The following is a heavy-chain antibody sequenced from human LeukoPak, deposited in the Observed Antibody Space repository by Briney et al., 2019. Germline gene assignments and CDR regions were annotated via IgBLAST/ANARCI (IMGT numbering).Heavy chain of an antibody. CDR1: GGSISDDY. J-gene: IGHJ4*02. V-gene: IGHV4-59*01. CDR2: IHYSGTT. D-gene: IGHD2-15*01. CDR3: ARVLRYCSGGSCFGGLLYYFDY. Sequence: PSETLSLTCTVSGGSISDDYWSWLRQPPGKGLEWIAYIHYSGTTNYNPSLKSRVTISIDTSKKQFSLKVSSVTAADTAVYYCARVLRYCSGGSCFGGLLYYFDYWGQGTLVTVSS.